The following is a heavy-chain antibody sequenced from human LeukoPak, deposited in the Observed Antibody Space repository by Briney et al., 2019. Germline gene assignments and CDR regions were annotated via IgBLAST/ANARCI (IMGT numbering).Heavy chain of an antibody. J-gene: IGHJ4*02. CDR1: GFTFGRYA. D-gene: IGHD6-19*01. V-gene: IGHV3-49*04. Sequence: PGGSLRLSCAASGFTFGRYAVHWVRQAPGKGLEWVGFIRNKANGGTADYAASVKGRFTISRDDSKTIAYLQMNSLKTEDTAVYFCSRAYSTGWLGINDYWGQGVLVTVSS. CDR2: IRNKANGGTA. CDR3: SRAYSTGWLGINDY.